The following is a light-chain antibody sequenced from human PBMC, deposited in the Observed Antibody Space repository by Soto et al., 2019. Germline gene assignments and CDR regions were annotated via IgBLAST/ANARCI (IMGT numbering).Light chain of an antibody. CDR3: QQYNRHGT. J-gene: IGKJ1*01. CDR1: QSISSW. Sequence: DIQMAQSPSTLSASVGDRVTITCRASQSISSWLAWYQQKPGKAPKLLIYKASSLESGVPSRFSGSGSGTEFTLTISSLQPDDFATYYCQQYNRHGTFGPGTKVDIK. CDR2: KAS. V-gene: IGKV1-5*03.